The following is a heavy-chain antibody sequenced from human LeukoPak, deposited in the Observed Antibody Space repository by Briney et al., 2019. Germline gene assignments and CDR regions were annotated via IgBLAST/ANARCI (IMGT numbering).Heavy chain of an antibody. D-gene: IGHD2-15*01. CDR1: GGSISSYY. CDR3: ARVAPTNRSGGSCFSYYYYYMDV. Sequence: SETLSLTCTVSGGSISSYYWSWIRQPPGKGLEWIGYIYYSGSTNYNPSLKSRVTISVDTSKNQFSLKLSSVTAADTAVYCCARVAPTNRSGGSCFSYYYYYMDVWGKGTTVTISS. V-gene: IGHV4-59*01. CDR2: IYYSGST. J-gene: IGHJ6*03.